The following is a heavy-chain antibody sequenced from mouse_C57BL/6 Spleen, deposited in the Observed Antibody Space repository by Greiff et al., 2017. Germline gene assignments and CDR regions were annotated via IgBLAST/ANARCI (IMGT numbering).Heavy chain of an antibody. CDR2: LNPGSGGT. D-gene: IGHD2-3*01. CDR3: ARARDGYYFDY. CDR1: GYAFTNYL. Sequence: QVQLQQSGAELVRPGPSVKVSCKASGYAFTNYLIEWVKQRPGQGLEWIGVLNPGSGGTNYNEKFKGKATLTADKSSSTAYMQLSSLTSEDSAVYFCARARDGYYFDYWGQGTTLTVSS. V-gene: IGHV1-54*01. J-gene: IGHJ2*01.